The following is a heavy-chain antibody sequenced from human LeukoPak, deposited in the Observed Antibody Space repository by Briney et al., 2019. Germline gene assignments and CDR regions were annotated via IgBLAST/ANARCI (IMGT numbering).Heavy chain of an antibody. CDR1: GGTFSSYA. V-gene: IGHV1-69*05. J-gene: IGHJ1*01. CDR2: IIPIFGTA. D-gene: IGHD3-22*01. Sequence: ASVKVSCKASGGTFSSYAISWVRQAPGQGLEWMGGIIPIFGTANYAQKFQGRVTITTDESTSTAYMELSSLRSEVTAVYYCARDDSPTYYYDSSGYEYFQHWGQGTLVTVPS. CDR3: ARDDSPTYYYDSSGYEYFQH.